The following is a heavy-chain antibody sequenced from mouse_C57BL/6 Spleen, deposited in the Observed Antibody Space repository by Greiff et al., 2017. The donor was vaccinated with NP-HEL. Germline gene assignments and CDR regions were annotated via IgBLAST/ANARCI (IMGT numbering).Heavy chain of an antibody. Sequence: EVQLVESGGGLVKPGGSLKLSCAASGFTFSSYAMSWVRQTPEKRLEWVATISDGGSYTYYPDNVKGRFTISRDNAKNNLYLQMSHLKSEDTAMYYCASNYYGSSHWYFDVWGTGTTVTVSS. J-gene: IGHJ1*03. D-gene: IGHD1-1*01. CDR3: ASNYYGSSHWYFDV. CDR2: ISDGGSYT. V-gene: IGHV5-4*01. CDR1: GFTFSSYA.